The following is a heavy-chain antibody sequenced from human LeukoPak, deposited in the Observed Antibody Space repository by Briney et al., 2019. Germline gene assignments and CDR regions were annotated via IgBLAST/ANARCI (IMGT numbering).Heavy chain of an antibody. CDR2: VDPEDGET. Sequence: VKISCKVSGYTFTDYYMHWVQQAPGKGLEWMGLVDPEDGETIYAEKFQGRVTITADTSTDTAYMELSSLRSEDTAVYYCATMGYYYGSGSYYATTNLVDYWGQGTLVTVSS. J-gene: IGHJ4*02. V-gene: IGHV1-69-2*01. D-gene: IGHD3-10*01. CDR3: ATMGYYYGSGSYYATTNLVDY. CDR1: GYTFTDYY.